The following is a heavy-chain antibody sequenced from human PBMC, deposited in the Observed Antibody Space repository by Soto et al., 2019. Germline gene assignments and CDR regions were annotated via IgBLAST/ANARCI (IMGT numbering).Heavy chain of an antibody. CDR1: GYTFTTYG. D-gene: IGHD3-16*01. CDR2: ISGYNGHT. V-gene: IGHV1-18*01. Sequence: QVQLVQSGAEVRKPGASVKVSCKASGYTFTTYGISWGRQAPGQGLEWMGWISGYNGHTKYAQKFQGRVTMTTDTSTSTVYMDLRSLMSDDTAVYYCAREGEMPYYYYGLDGWGQGTTVTV. J-gene: IGHJ6*02. CDR3: AREGEMPYYYYGLDG.